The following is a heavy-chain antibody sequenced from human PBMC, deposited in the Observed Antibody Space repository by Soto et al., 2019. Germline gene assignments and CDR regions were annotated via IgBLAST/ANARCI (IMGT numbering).Heavy chain of an antibody. V-gene: IGHV4-31*03. J-gene: IGHJ4*02. Sequence: SETLSLTCTVSGGSISSGGYYWSWIRQHPGKGLEWIGYIYYSGSTYYNPSLKSRVTMSVDTSKNQFSLKLSSVTAADTAVYYCARAHYYDSSGYFPFDYWGQGTLVTVSS. CDR2: IYYSGST. D-gene: IGHD3-22*01. CDR3: ARAHYYDSSGYFPFDY. CDR1: GGSISSGGYY.